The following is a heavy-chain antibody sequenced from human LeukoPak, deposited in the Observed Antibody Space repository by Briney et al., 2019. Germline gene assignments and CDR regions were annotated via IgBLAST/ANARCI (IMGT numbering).Heavy chain of an antibody. Sequence: GGSLRLSCAAPGFMFHDYAIHWVRQAPGKGLEWVSLISGDGGSTFYADSVKGRFTISRDNSKNSLYLKMNSLRSDDTALYYCARESESSGWYDYWGQGTLVTVSS. CDR2: ISGDGGST. CDR3: ARESESSGWYDY. V-gene: IGHV3-43*02. J-gene: IGHJ4*02. CDR1: GFMFHDYA. D-gene: IGHD6-19*01.